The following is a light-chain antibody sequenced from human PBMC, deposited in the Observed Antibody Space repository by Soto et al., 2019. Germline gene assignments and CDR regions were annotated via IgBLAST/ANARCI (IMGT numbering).Light chain of an antibody. J-gene: IGLJ2*01. CDR1: SSDVGRYNL. CDR3: CSCADGTPVE. CDR2: GDN. V-gene: IGLV2-23*01. Sequence: QSVLTQPASVSGSPGQSITISCTGTSSDVGRYNLVSWYQHHPGKAPKLMSYGDNKRPSGISNRFSGSRSGDTASLTISGLQAEVEADYPCCSCADGTPVEFGGGTQL.